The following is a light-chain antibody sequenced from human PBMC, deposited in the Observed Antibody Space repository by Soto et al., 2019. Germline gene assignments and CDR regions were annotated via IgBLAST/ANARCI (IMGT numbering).Light chain of an antibody. Sequence: EIVLTQFPDTLNVSPGERATLSCRASQSLSSNVAWYQQRPGQAPRLLIYATSSRASDVPARFSGSGSGTEFTLTIASLRSEDFAIYYCQQYNHWPRMLSFGGGTKVDIK. CDR1: QSLSSN. CDR3: QQYNHWPRMLS. CDR2: ATS. V-gene: IGKV3-15*01. J-gene: IGKJ4*01.